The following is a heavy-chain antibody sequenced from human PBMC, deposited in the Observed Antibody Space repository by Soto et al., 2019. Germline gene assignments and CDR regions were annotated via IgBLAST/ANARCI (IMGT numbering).Heavy chain of an antibody. Sequence: SVKVSCKASGGTFSSYAISWVRQAPGQGLEWMGGIIPIFGTANYAQKFQGRVTITADESTSTAYMELSSLRSEDTAVYYCARGGCSGGSCYSNYYYGMDVWGQGTTVTVSS. CDR3: ARGGCSGGSCYSNYYYGMDV. V-gene: IGHV1-69*13. D-gene: IGHD2-15*01. CDR2: IIPIFGTA. CDR1: GGTFSSYA. J-gene: IGHJ6*02.